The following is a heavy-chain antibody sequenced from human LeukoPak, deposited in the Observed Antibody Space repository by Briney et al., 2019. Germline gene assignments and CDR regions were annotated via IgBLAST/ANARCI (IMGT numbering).Heavy chain of an antibody. CDR1: GGTFSSYA. CDR2: ISAYNGNT. J-gene: IGHJ4*02. V-gene: IGHV1-18*01. CDR3: ATRYCTNGVCYPFDY. D-gene: IGHD2-8*01. Sequence: AASVKVSCKASGGTFSSYAISWVRQAPGQGLEWMGWISAYNGNTNYAQKLQGRVTMTTDTSTSTAYMELRSLRSDDTAVYYCATRYCTNGVCYPFDYWGQGTLVTVSS.